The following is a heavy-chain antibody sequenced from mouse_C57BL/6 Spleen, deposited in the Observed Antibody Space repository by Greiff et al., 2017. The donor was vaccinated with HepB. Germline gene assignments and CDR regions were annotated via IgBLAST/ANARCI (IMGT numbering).Heavy chain of an antibody. Sequence: QVQLQQPGAELVRPGSSVKLSCKASGYTFTSYWMHWVKQRPIQGLEWIGNIDPSDSETHYNQKFKDKATLTVDKSSSTAYMQLSSLTSEDSAVYYCARGYGSSQGFAYWGQGTLVTVSA. J-gene: IGHJ3*01. D-gene: IGHD1-1*01. V-gene: IGHV1-52*01. CDR2: IDPSDSET. CDR3: ARGYGSSQGFAY. CDR1: GYTFTSYW.